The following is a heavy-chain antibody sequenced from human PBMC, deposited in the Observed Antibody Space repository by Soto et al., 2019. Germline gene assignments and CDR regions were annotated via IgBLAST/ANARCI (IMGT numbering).Heavy chain of an antibody. CDR3: ARDSTSWFPYYGIDV. D-gene: IGHD6-13*01. CDR2: ISDSGST. J-gene: IGHJ6*02. V-gene: IGHV4-59*01. Sequence: ETLSLTCTVSGGSIDYYRWSWIRQPPGKGLEWIGDISDSGSTNYNLSLRSRVTILVDTSKNQFSLKLNSVTAADTAVYYCARDSTSWFPYYGIDVWGRGTTVTVSS. CDR1: GGSIDYYR.